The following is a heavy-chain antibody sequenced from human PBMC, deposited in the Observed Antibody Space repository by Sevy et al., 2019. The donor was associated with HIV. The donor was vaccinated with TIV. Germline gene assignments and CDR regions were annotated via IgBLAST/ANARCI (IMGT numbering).Heavy chain of an antibody. V-gene: IGHV3-23*01. D-gene: IGHD6-13*01. CDR2: ISGSGGRT. J-gene: IGHJ4*02. Sequence: GGSLRLSCAASGFTFSSYDMSWVRQAPGKGLEWVSAISGSGGRTSYADSVKGRFTISRDNSKNTLYLQMNSLRAEDTPVYYCAKRTAAGGPSFDYWGQGTLVTVSS. CDR3: AKRTAAGGPSFDY. CDR1: GFTFSSYD.